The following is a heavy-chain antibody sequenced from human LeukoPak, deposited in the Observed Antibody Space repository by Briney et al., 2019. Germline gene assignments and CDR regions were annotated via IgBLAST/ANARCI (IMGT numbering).Heavy chain of an antibody. Sequence: PGGSLRLSCAASGFTFSSYGMYWVRQAPGKGLEWVAVISYDGSNKYYADSVKGRFTITRDNSKNTLYLQMNSLRAEDTAVYYCAKDGSGLWLPDYWGQGTLVTVSS. CDR2: ISYDGSNK. CDR3: AKDGSGLWLPDY. CDR1: GFTFSSYG. D-gene: IGHD3-10*01. V-gene: IGHV3-30*18. J-gene: IGHJ4*02.